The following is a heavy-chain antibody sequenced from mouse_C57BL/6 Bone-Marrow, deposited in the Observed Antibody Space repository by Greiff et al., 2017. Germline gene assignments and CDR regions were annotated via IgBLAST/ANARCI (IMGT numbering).Heavy chain of an antibody. J-gene: IGHJ4*01. V-gene: IGHV1-64*01. CDR2: IHPNSGST. CDR3: ARPYYSNYVNAMDY. CDR1: GYTFTSYW. Sequence: VQLQQPGAELVKPGASVKLSCKASGYTFTSYWMHWVKQRPGQGLEWIGMIHPNSGSTNYNEKFKSKATLTVDKSSSTAYMQLSILTSEDSAVYYCARPYYSNYVNAMDYWGQGTSVTVSS. D-gene: IGHD2-5*01.